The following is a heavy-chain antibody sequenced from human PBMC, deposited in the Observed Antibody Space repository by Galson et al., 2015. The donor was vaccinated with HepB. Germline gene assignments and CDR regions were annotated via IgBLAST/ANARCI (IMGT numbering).Heavy chain of an antibody. CDR3: ARGSIQITMVQGVIMTGPYYYYYMDV. D-gene: IGHD3-10*01. CDR2: IIPILGIA. CDR1: GGTFSSYA. J-gene: IGHJ6*03. V-gene: IGHV1-69*10. Sequence: SVKVSCKASGGTFSSYAISWVRQAPGQGLEWMGGIIPILGIANYAQKFQGRVTITADKSTSTAYMELSSLRSEDTAVYYCARGSIQITMVQGVIMTGPYYYYYMDVWGKGTTVTVSS.